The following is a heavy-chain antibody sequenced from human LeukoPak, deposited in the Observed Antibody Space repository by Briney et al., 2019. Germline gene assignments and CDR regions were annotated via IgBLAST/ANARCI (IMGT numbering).Heavy chain of an antibody. J-gene: IGHJ5*02. D-gene: IGHD2-15*01. CDR3: ARAQSHCSGGSCYWFDP. CDR1: GYTFTGYY. V-gene: IGHV1-2*04. CDR2: TNPNSGGT. Sequence: ASVKVSCKASGYTFTGYYMHWVRQAPGQGLEWMGWTNPNSGGTNYAQKFQGWVTMTRDTSISTAYMELSRLRSDDTAVYYCARAQSHCSGGSCYWFDPWGQGTLVTVSS.